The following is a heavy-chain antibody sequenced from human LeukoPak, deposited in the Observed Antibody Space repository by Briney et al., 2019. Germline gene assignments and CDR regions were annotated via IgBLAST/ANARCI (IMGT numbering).Heavy chain of an antibody. CDR3: AIRYDSSSSWSED. CDR1: GGSFSGYY. V-gene: IGHV4-34*01. Sequence: SETLSLTCAVYGGSFSGYYWSWIRQPPGKGLEWIGEINHSGSTNYNPSLKSRVTISVDTSKNQFSLKLSSVTAADTAVYYCAIRYDSSSSWSEDWGQGTMVTVSS. J-gene: IGHJ3*01. D-gene: IGHD6-13*01. CDR2: INHSGST.